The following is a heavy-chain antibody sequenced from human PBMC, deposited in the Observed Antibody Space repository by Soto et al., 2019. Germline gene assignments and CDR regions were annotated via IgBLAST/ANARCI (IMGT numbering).Heavy chain of an antibody. CDR2: IYYSENT. V-gene: IGHV4-30-4*01. CDR3: ARQGSRAFDI. D-gene: IGHD2-15*01. J-gene: IGHJ3*02. Sequence: PSETLSLTCTVSGVSISSGDYYWSWIRQPPGKGLEWIGYIYYSENTYSNPSLKSRVAISGDTSKNQFSLKLRSVTAADTAVYYCARQGSRAFDIWGQGTMVTVSS. CDR1: GVSISSGDYY.